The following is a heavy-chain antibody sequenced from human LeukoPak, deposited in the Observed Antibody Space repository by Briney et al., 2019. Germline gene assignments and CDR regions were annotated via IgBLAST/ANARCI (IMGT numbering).Heavy chain of an antibody. Sequence: GSLRLSCAASGFTFNSYSMNWVRQAPGKGLEWVSSISSSSSYIKYADSVMGRFTISRDNAKNSLYLQMNSLRAEDTAVYYCARVPYSGYHFDYWGQGTLVTVSS. CDR1: GFTFNSYS. V-gene: IGHV3-21*01. D-gene: IGHD1-26*01. CDR2: ISSSSSYI. CDR3: ARVPYSGYHFDY. J-gene: IGHJ4*02.